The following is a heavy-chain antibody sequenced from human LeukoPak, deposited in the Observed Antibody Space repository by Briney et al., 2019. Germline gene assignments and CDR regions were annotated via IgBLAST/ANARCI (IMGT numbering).Heavy chain of an antibody. CDR2: IKTDGSET. J-gene: IGHJ4*01. V-gene: IGHV3-7*01. CDR3: KTGGAAAGSFDY. CDR1: GFTFSNYW. D-gene: IGHD6-13*01. Sequence: GGSLRLSCIASGFTFSNYWMSWMRQTPGKGMEWVANIKTDGSETYYADSVKGRFTISRDNAKNSLYLQMNSLGAEDTAVYHRKTGGAAAGSFDYWGQGTLVTVSS.